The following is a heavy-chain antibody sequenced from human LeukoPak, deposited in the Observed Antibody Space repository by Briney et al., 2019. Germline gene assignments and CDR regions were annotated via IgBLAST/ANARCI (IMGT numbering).Heavy chain of an antibody. D-gene: IGHD3-10*01. Sequence: GGSLRLSCAASGFTVSSNYMTWVRQAPGKGLEWVSVIYSGGSTYYADSVKGRFTISRDNSKNTLYLQMNSLRAEDTAVYYCARDRAVRGVAYYYYGMDVWGQGTTVTVSS. J-gene: IGHJ6*02. V-gene: IGHV3-53*01. CDR1: GFTVSSNY. CDR2: IYSGGST. CDR3: ARDRAVRGVAYYYYGMDV.